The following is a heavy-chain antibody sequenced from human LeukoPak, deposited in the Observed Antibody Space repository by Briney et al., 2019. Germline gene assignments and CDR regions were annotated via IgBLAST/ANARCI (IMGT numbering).Heavy chain of an antibody. CDR3: ARRHRYSSGYYWRAYFDY. J-gene: IGHJ4*02. CDR1: GYSMSSGYY. D-gene: IGHD3-22*01. V-gene: IGHV4-38-2*02. CDR2: MYHTGST. Sequence: SETLSLTCTVSGYSMSSGYYWGWIRQPPERGLEWIGSMYHTGSTYYNPSLKSRVTISVDTSKNQFSLKLSSVTAADTAVYYCARRHRYSSGYYWRAYFDYWGQGTLVTVSS.